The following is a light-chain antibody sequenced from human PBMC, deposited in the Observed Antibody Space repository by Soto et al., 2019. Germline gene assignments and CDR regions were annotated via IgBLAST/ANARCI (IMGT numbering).Light chain of an antibody. Sequence: QSALTQPPSASGSPGQSVTISCTGTSSDVGGYNYVSWYQQHPGKAPKLMIYEVSKRPSGVPDRFSGSKSGNTASLTVSGLQAEDESDYYCSSYAASNNLLVFGGGTQLTVL. J-gene: IGLJ2*01. CDR3: SSYAASNNLLV. CDR2: EVS. V-gene: IGLV2-8*01. CDR1: SSDVGGYNY.